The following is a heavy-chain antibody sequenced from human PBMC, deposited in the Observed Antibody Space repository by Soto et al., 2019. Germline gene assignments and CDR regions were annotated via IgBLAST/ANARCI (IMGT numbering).Heavy chain of an antibody. CDR3: ARGEKCNGGTCHAGSAP. CDR1: GGSISSGDSY. Sequence: SETLSLTCTVSGGSISSGDSYWSWIRQPPGKGLEWIGYIYHSGTTFYNPSLESRLTISVDTSKNQFSLKLTSVTAADTAVYYCARGEKCNGGTCHAGSAPWGQGTLVPVSS. CDR2: IYHSGTT. V-gene: IGHV4-30-4*01. D-gene: IGHD3-16*01. J-gene: IGHJ5*02.